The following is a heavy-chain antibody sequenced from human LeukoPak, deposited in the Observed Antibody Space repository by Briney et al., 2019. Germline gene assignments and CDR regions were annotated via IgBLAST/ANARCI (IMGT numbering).Heavy chain of an antibody. CDR3: ARASGDIVETATMGSY. J-gene: IGHJ4*02. Sequence: GGSLRLSCAASGFTFNSYSMNWVRQAPGKGLEWVSSISSSSSSIYCADSVRGRFTISRDNAKNSLYLQMNSLRAEDTAVYYCARASGDIVETATMGSYWGQGTLVTVSS. CDR2: ISSSSSSI. CDR1: GFTFNSYS. V-gene: IGHV3-21*01. D-gene: IGHD5-18*01.